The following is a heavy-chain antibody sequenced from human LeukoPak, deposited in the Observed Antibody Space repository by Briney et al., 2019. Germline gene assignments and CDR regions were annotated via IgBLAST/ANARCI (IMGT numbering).Heavy chain of an antibody. Sequence: GGSLRLSCAASGFTFSNAWMSWVRQAPGKGLEWVAEINQDGSKQYYVDSVKGRFTISRDNAWNSLYLQMSSLRAEDTAVYYCARDPAWGACDIWGQGKTVTVSS. V-gene: IGHV3-7*03. CDR3: ARDPAWGACDI. J-gene: IGHJ3*02. CDR2: INQDGSKQ. D-gene: IGHD3-16*01. CDR1: GFTFSNAW.